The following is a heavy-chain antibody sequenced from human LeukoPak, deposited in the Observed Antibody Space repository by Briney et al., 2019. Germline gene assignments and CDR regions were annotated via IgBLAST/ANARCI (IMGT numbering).Heavy chain of an antibody. Sequence: VASGKVSCKASGYTFTSYGISWVRQAPGQGLEWMGWISAYNGNTNYAQKLQGRVTMPTDTPTSTPYLELGSLRSDDPAVYYCPRESRMAAPHLTYSYYGMDVWGQGTTVAVS. CDR3: PRESRMAAPHLTYSYYGMDV. J-gene: IGHJ6*02. CDR1: GYTFTSYG. CDR2: ISAYNGNT. V-gene: IGHV1-18*01. D-gene: IGHD6-6*01.